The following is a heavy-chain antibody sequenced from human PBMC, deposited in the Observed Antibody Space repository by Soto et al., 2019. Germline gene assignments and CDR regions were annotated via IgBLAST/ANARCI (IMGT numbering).Heavy chain of an antibody. J-gene: IGHJ6*02. CDR1: GFSLTNGRMG. D-gene: IGHD1-1*01. CDR3: ARMNADTYAHDYAMDV. CDR2: IFSDAER. Sequence: SGPTLVNPPETLTLTCTLSGFSLTNGRMGVSWIRQSPGKALEWLAHIFSDAERSYSTYMQTRLTISTDTSGTQVVLTMTNMDHVDTGTYYCARMNADTYAHDYAMDVWGQGTTVTVSS. V-gene: IGHV2-26*01.